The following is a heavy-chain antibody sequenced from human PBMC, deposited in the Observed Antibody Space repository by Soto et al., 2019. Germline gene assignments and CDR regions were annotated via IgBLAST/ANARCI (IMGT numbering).Heavy chain of an antibody. J-gene: IGHJ4*02. D-gene: IGHD1-26*01. V-gene: IGHV3-30*18. CDR3: AKDFEWELPYFDY. CDR2: ISYDGSNK. CDR1: GFTFSSYG. Sequence: GGSLRLSCAASGFTFSSYGMHWVRQAPGKGLEWVAVISYDGSNKYYADSVKGRFTISRDNSKNTLYLQMNSLRAEDTAVYYCAKDFEWELPYFDYWGQGTLVTVSS.